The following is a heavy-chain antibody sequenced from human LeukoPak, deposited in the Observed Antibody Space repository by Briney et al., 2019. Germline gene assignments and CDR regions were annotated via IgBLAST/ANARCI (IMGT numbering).Heavy chain of an antibody. V-gene: IGHV1-3*03. CDR3: ARDTLYCISTSCLLDNNWFDP. J-gene: IGHJ5*02. CDR1: GYTFTSHA. D-gene: IGHD2-2*01. Sequence: ASVKVSCKASGYTFTSHAVHWVRQAPGQRLEWMGWINAGNGNTKYSQEFQGRVTITRDTSASTAYMELSSLRSEDMAVYYCARDTLYCISTSCLLDNNWFDPWGQGTLVTVSS. CDR2: INAGNGNT.